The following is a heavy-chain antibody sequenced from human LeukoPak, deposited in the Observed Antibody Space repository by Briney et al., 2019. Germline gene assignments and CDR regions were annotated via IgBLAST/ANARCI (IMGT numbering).Heavy chain of an antibody. V-gene: IGHV4-59*01. Sequence: PSETLSLTCTVSGDSISTYYWSWIRQPPGKGLEWIGYIYYSGSTNYNPSLKSRVTISVDTSKNQFSLKLSSVTAADTAVYYCARGRPDYDFWSGYYTPPYFDYWGQGTLVTVSS. CDR3: ARGRPDYDFWSGYYTPPYFDY. CDR1: GDSISTYY. CDR2: IYYSGST. J-gene: IGHJ4*02. D-gene: IGHD3-3*01.